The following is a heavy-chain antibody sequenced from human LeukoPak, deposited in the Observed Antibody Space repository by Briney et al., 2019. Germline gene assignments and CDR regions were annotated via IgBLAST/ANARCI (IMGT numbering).Heavy chain of an antibody. Sequence: GGSLRLSCATSGFTFNNYNMNWVRQAPGRALEWVSSITSRGTYIFYADSVKGRFTISRDNAKNSLYLQMDSLGPEDMAVYYCARDPYSGNYGNYYYYYMDVWGKGTTVTISS. CDR3: ARDPYSGNYGNYYYYYMDV. CDR1: GFTFNNYN. D-gene: IGHD1-26*01. V-gene: IGHV3-21*01. CDR2: ITSRGTYI. J-gene: IGHJ6*03.